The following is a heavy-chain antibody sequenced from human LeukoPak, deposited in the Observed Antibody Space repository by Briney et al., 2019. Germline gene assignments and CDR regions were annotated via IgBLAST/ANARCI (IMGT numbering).Heavy chain of an antibody. D-gene: IGHD5-12*01. J-gene: IGHJ1*01. CDR1: GGXISSYY. CDR3: GRVRTGNTGSPEYFED. V-gene: IGHV4-59*01. CDR2: LFYSGNT. Sequence: SETLSLTCTVSGGXISSYYCSWIRQPPGKGLEWIGYLFYSGNTNSNPSLKSRVTISADTSKNQFSLRLNSVAAADTAVYFCGRVRTGNTGSPEYFEDWGQGTLVTVSS.